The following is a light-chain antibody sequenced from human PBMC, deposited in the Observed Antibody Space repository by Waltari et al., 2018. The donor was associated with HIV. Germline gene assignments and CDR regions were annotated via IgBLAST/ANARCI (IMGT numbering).Light chain of an antibody. V-gene: IGLV10-54*01. J-gene: IGLJ3*02. CDR1: DKNVGHEC. CDR3: SAWDSSLSEWV. CDR2: RGG. Sequence: AGLTQPSSVSKGLQQNVTLTCTGTDKNVGHECAGWLLRHEGHPPEVLAYRGGARPAGISHKYFASRSGNTASLTITGLQVDDEAVYYCSAWDSSLSEWVFGGGTKLTVL.